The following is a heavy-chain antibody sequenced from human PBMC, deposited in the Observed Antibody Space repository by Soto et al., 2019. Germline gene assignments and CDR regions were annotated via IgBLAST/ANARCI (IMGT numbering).Heavy chain of an antibody. J-gene: IGHJ5*02. D-gene: IGHD4-17*01. CDR3: AESYGDYRFHWFDP. Sequence: QVQLVQAGAEVKKPGSSVKVSCKASGGTFSSYAISWVRQAPGQVLEWMGGIIPIFGTANYAPKFQGRVTITADEATSTDYMELSSLRSEDTAVYYCAESYGDYRFHWFDPWGQGTLVTVSS. CDR1: GGTFSSYA. V-gene: IGHV1-69*12. CDR2: IIPIFGTA.